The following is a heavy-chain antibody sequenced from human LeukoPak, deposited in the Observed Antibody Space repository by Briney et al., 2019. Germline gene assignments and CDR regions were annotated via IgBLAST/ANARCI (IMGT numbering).Heavy chain of an antibody. Sequence: SETLSLTCTVSGGSISSGGYFWSWIRQHPGKGLEWIAHIYHAGSTHDNPSLRGRVAISLDTSANQFSLRLSSVTAADTAVYFCARATHYSTSTGGPYMDVWGQGTTVTVSS. V-gene: IGHV4-31*03. CDR1: GGSISSGGYF. J-gene: IGHJ6*03. CDR3: ARATHYSTSTGGPYMDV. D-gene: IGHD2-8*02. CDR2: IYHAGST.